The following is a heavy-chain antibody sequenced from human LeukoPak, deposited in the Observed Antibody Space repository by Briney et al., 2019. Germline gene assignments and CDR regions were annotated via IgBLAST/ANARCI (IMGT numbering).Heavy chain of an antibody. CDR3: ARQLTMIVGVPGWYFDL. CDR2: IYYRGGT. D-gene: IGHD3-22*01. CDR1: GGSVSSYY. V-gene: IGHV4-59*08. Sequence: PSETLSLTCSVSGGSVSSYYWTWIRQPPGKGLEWIGYIYYRGGTNYNPSLKSRVTTSLDTPKNEFSLKLNSVTAADTAVYYCARQLTMIVGVPGWYFDLWGRGTLVTVSS. J-gene: IGHJ2*01.